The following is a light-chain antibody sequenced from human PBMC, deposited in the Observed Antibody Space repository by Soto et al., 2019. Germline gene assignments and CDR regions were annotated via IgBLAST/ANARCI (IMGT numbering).Light chain of an antibody. J-gene: IGLJ3*02. Sequence: QSVLTQPPSASGTPGQRVTISCSGSSSNIGSNIVNWYQHLPGTAPKLLIKTDNQRPSGVPDRFSGSKSDTSASLAISGLQSEDEADYRAAWDDSLNGWLFGGGTKLTVL. CDR3: AAWDDSLNGWL. CDR1: SSNIGSNI. V-gene: IGLV1-44*01. CDR2: TDN.